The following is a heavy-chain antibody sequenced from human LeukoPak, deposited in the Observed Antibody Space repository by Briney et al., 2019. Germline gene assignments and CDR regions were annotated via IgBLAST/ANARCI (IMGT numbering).Heavy chain of an antibody. V-gene: IGHV1-18*01. J-gene: IGHJ6*02. CDR3: ARDVGTTPHYYYYGMDV. Sequence: ASVNVSFKASGYTFTIYGISWVRQAPGQGLEWMGWISAYNGNTNYAQKLQGRVTMTTDTSTSTAYMELRSLRSDDTAVYYCARDVGTTPHYYYYGMDVWGQGTTVTVSS. CDR2: ISAYNGNT. CDR1: GYTFTIYG. D-gene: IGHD1-7*01.